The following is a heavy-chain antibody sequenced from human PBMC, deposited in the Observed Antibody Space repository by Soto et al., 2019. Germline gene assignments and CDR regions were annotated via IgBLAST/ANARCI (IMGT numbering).Heavy chain of an antibody. CDR1: GFTFSSYA. CDR3: AKGLYSSGWYAHYYFDY. CDR2: ISGSGGST. J-gene: IGHJ4*02. V-gene: IGHV3-23*01. Sequence: GGSLRLSCAASGFTFSSYAMSWVRQAPGKGLEWVSAISGSGGSTYYADSVKGRFTISRDNSKNTLYLQMNSLRAEDTAVYYCAKGLYSSGWYAHYYFDYWGQGTLVTVSS. D-gene: IGHD6-19*01.